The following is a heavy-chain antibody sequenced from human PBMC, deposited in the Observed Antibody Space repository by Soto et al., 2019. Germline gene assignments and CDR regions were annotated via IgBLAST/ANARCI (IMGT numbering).Heavy chain of an antibody. CDR3: ARGTDGDSEYFQH. CDR2: INPSGGST. CDR1: GYTFTSYY. D-gene: IGHD4-17*01. Sequence: QVQLVQSGAEVKKPGASVKVSCKASGYTFTSYYMHWVRQAPGQGLEWRGIINPSGGSTSYAQQFQGSVTMTRDTSTSTDYMELSSLGSEDTAVYYCARGTDGDSEYFQHWGQGTLVTVSS. J-gene: IGHJ1*01. V-gene: IGHV1-46*01.